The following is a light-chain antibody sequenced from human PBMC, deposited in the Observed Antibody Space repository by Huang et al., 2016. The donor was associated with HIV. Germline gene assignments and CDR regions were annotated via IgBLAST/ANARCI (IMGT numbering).Light chain of an antibody. CDR3: MQGTHLPPA. Sequence: DIVMTQTPLSLSVTPGQPATISCKSSQSLLHSDGKTYLYWYLQKPGQSPQLLIHEGSSRFSGVADRFSGSGSGTDFTLKISRVEAEDVGLYYCMQGTHLPPAFGQGTKVEIK. V-gene: IGKV2-29*02. CDR2: EGS. CDR1: QSLLHSDGKTY. J-gene: IGKJ1*01.